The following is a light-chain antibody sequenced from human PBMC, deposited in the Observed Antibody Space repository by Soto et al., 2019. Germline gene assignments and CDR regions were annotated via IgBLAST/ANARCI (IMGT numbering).Light chain of an antibody. CDR1: QSVSSSS. V-gene: IGKV3-20*01. Sequence: EIVLTQSPGTLSLSPGERATLSCRASQSVSSSSVAWYQQKPGQAPRLLIYDASSRGTGIPDRFSGSGSGTDFTLTISRLEPEDFAVYYCQQYGSSPALTFGGGTKVDI. CDR3: QQYGSSPALT. J-gene: IGKJ4*01. CDR2: DAS.